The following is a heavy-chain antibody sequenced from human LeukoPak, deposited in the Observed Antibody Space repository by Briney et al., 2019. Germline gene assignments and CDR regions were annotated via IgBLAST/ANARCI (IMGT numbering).Heavy chain of an antibody. D-gene: IGHD1-20*01. CDR3: ARAGITGTFDS. J-gene: IGHJ4*02. CDR2: INPSGGST. Sequence: ASVKVSFKASGYTFTNYYMHWVRQAPGQGLEWMGIINPSGGSTTYPQKFQGRVTMTRDTSTSTVYMDLSSLRSDDTAIYYCARAGITGTFDSWGQGTLVTVSS. V-gene: IGHV1-46*01. CDR1: GYTFTNYY.